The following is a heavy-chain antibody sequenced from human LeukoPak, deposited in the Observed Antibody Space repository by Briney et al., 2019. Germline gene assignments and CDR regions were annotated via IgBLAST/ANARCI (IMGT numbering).Heavy chain of an antibody. J-gene: IGHJ6*03. CDR2: MYTSGST. Sequence: SETPSLTCTVSGGSISSGSYYWSWIRQPAGKGLEWIGRMYTSGSTNYNPSLKSRVTISVDTSKNQFSLKLSSVTAADTAVYYCARDGIRSSTSVDYYYYYMDVWGKGTTVTVSS. V-gene: IGHV4-61*02. CDR3: ARDGIRSSTSVDYYYYYMDV. CDR1: GGSISSGSYY. D-gene: IGHD2-2*01.